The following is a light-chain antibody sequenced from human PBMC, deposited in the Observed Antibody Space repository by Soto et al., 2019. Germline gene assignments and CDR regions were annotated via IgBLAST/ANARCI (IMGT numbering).Light chain of an antibody. Sequence: EIVMTQSPATLSVSPGGRATLSCRASQSVSSNLAWYRQRPGQAPRLLIYGASTRATGIPARFSGSGSGTEFTLTISSLQSEDFATYYCQQLNGSPWTFGQGTKVEIK. CDR1: QSVSSN. CDR2: GAS. J-gene: IGKJ1*01. V-gene: IGKV3D-15*01. CDR3: QQLNGSPWT.